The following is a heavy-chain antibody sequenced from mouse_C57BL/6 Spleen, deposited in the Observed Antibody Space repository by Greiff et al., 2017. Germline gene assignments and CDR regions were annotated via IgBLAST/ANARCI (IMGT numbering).Heavy chain of an antibody. D-gene: IGHD1-2*01. CDR2: INPSNGDT. CDR3: ARWACYGERDY. V-gene: IGHV1-53*01. CDR1: GYTFTSYC. J-gene: IGHJ4*01. Sequence: QVQLQQPGTELVKPGASVKLSCKASGYTFTSYCMHWVKQRPGQGLEWIGNINPSNGDTKYNEKFKSKATLTVDTSSSTAYMQLSSLTSEDSAVYYCARWACYGERDYWGQGTSLTVSS.